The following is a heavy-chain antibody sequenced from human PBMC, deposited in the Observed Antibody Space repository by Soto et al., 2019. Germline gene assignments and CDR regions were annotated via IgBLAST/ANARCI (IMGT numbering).Heavy chain of an antibody. CDR3: GRVPRRLLWFGYRMDV. D-gene: IGHD3-10*01. Sequence: QVQLVQSGAEVKKPGASVKVSCKASGYTFTSYDINWVRQATGQGLEWMGWMNPNSGNTGYAQKFQGRVTMTRNTSISTAYMELSSLRSEDTAVYYCGRVPRRLLWFGYRMDVWGQGTTVTVSS. J-gene: IGHJ6*02. CDR1: GYTFTSYD. V-gene: IGHV1-8*01. CDR2: MNPNSGNT.